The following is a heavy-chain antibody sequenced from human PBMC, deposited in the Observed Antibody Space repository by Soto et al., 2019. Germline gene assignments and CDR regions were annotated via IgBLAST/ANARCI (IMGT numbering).Heavy chain of an antibody. V-gene: IGHV6-1*01. D-gene: IGHD5-18*01. J-gene: IGHJ3*02. CDR1: GDSVSSNSAA. CDR3: ARVLEDTAMVNDDFDI. CDR2: TYYRSKWYN. Sequence: SQTLSLTCAISGDSVSSNSAAWNWIRQSPSRGLEWLGRTYYRSKWYNDYAVSVKSRITINPDTSKNQFSLQLNSVTPEDTAVYYCARVLEDTAMVNDDFDIWGQGTMVTVSS.